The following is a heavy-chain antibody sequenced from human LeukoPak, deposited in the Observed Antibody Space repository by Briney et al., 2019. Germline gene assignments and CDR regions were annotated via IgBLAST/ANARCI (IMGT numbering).Heavy chain of an antibody. V-gene: IGHV1-18*01. CDR2: ISAYNGNT. J-gene: IGHJ4*02. CDR1: GYTFTSYG. D-gene: IGHD4-23*01. CDR3: ARDDNPNYGGNSADY. Sequence: ASVKVSCKASGYTFTSYGISWVRQAPGQGLEWMGWISAYNGNTNYAQKLQGRVTMTTDTSTSTAYMELRSLRSDDTAVYYCARDDNPNYGGNSADYWGQGTLVTVSS.